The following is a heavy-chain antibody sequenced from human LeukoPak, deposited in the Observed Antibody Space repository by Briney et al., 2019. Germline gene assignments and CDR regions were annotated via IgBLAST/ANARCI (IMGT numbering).Heavy chain of an antibody. CDR3: ARAQDYYYDSSGYPVYSL. CDR2: INTNTGNP. Sequence: ASVTVSFTASGYTFTSYAMNWVRQAPGQGLEWMGWINTNTGNPTYAQGFTGRFVFSLDTSVSTAYLQISSLKAEDTAVYYCARAQDYYYDSSGYPVYSLWGQGTLVTVSS. V-gene: IGHV7-4-1*02. D-gene: IGHD3-22*01. J-gene: IGHJ4*02. CDR1: GYTFTSYA.